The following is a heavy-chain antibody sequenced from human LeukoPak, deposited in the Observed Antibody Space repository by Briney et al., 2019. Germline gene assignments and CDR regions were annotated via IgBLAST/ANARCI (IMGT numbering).Heavy chain of an antibody. CDR3: ARDRYDVLTGYYMYFDY. Sequence: GGSLRLSCAASGFSFSSYGMHWVRQAPGKGLEWVAVIWYDGSNKYYADSVKGRFTISRDNSKNTLFLQMNSLRAEDTAVYYCARDRYDVLTGYYMYFDYWGQGSLVTVSS. D-gene: IGHD3-9*01. J-gene: IGHJ4*02. CDR1: GFSFSSYG. CDR2: IWYDGSNK. V-gene: IGHV3-33*01.